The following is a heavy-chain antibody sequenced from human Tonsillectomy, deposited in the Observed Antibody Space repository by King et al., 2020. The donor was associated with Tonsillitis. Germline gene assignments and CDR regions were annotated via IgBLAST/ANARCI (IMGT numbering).Heavy chain of an antibody. V-gene: IGHV4-34*01. J-gene: IGHJ4*02. CDR3: AREIGFGELAMDY. Sequence: VQLQQWGAGLLKPSETLSLTCAVYGGSFSGYYWSWIRQPPGKGLGWMGEINHSGSTNYNPSLKSRVTISVDTSKNQFSLKLSSVTAADTAVYYCAREIGFGELAMDYWGQGTLVTVSS. CDR2: INHSGST. D-gene: IGHD3-10*01. CDR1: GGSFSGYY.